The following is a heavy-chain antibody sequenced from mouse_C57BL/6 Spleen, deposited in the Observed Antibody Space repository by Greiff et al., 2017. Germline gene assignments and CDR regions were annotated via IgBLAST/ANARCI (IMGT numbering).Heavy chain of an antibody. J-gene: IGHJ2*01. V-gene: IGHV1-55*01. CDR1: GYTFTSYW. Sequence: QVQLQQSGAELVKPGASVQMSCKASGYTFTSYWVTWVKQRPGQGLEWIGDIYPGSGSPNYNEKFKSKATLTVDTSSSTAYMQLSSLTSEDAAVYYWARGRYYFDYWGQGTTLTVSS. CDR3: ARGRYYFDY. CDR2: IYPGSGSP.